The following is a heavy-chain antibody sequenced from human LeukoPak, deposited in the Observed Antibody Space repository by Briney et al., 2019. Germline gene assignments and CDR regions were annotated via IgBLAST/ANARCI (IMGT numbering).Heavy chain of an antibody. Sequence: GRSLRLSCAASGFTFDDYAMHWVRQAPGKGLEWVSGISWNSGSIGYADSVKGRFTISRDNAKNSLYLQMNSLRAEDTALYCCAKGMGRIVGATTTGGFDYWGQGTLVTVSS. V-gene: IGHV3-9*01. CDR3: AKGMGRIVGATTTGGFDY. J-gene: IGHJ4*02. D-gene: IGHD1-26*01. CDR2: ISWNSGSI. CDR1: GFTFDDYA.